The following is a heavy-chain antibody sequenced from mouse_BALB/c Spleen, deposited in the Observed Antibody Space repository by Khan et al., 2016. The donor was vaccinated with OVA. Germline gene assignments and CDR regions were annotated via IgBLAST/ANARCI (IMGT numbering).Heavy chain of an antibody. Sequence: QVQLKQSGAELARPGASVKMSCKASGYIFTNYMMHWVKQRPGQGLEWIGDINPSNDYSNYNQNFKDKATLTADKSSSTAYMQLSSLTSEDSAVXCCAIGGYGSFDFWGQGTLVTVSA. V-gene: IGHV1-4*01. CDR3: AIGGYGSFDF. CDR1: GYIFTNYM. J-gene: IGHJ3*01. D-gene: IGHD1-1*01. CDR2: INPSNDYS.